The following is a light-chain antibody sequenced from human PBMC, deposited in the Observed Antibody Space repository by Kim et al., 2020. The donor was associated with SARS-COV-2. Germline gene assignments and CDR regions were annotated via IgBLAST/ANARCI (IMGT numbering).Light chain of an antibody. J-gene: IGKJ1*01. Sequence: ASVGDRVTITGRASQDIANSLAWYQQKPGKVPQVLIYAASTLQSGVPSRFSGSGSGTEFTLTIGSLQTEDVATYYCQKYNSAPWTFGPGTKVDIK. CDR3: QKYNSAPWT. CDR1: QDIANS. CDR2: AAS. V-gene: IGKV1-27*01.